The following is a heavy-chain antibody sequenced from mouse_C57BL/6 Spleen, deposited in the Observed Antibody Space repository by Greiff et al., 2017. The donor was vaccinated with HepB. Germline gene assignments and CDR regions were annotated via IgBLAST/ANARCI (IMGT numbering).Heavy chain of an antibody. V-gene: IGHV1-63*01. CDR1: GYTFTNYW. J-gene: IGHJ2*01. CDR2: IYPGGGYT. Sequence: QVQLQQSGAELVRPGTSVKMSCKASGYTFTNYWIGWAKQRPGHGLEWIGDIYPGGGYTNYNEKFKGKATLTADKSSSTAYMQFSSLTSEDSALYYCARGETYYFDYWGQGTTLTVSS. CDR3: ARGETYYFDY.